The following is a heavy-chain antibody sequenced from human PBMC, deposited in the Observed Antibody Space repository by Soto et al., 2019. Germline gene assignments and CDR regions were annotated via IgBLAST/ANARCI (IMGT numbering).Heavy chain of an antibody. CDR2: IYWDDDK. CDR3: AHRAVAGVGDYCDY. Sequence: QITLKESGPTLVKPTQTLTLTCTFSGSSLSSTRMGVGWIRQPPGKALEWLALIYWDDDKRYSPFLKSRRTIAHVTSKNLEVLTMSNMAAVDTARYYCAHRAVAGVGDYCDYWGQGTMVAVSS. J-gene: IGHJ4*02. CDR1: GSSLSSTRMG. V-gene: IGHV2-5*02. D-gene: IGHD6-19*01.